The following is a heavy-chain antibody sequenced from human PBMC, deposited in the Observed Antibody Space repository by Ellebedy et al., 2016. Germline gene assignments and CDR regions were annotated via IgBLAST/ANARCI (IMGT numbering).Heavy chain of an antibody. Sequence: ASVKVSCKASGYTFTGYYMHWVRQAPGQGLEWMGWINPNSGGTNYAQKFQGWVTMTRDTSISTAYMELSRLRSDDTAVYYCARGGCSGGSCYFSYYYYYGMDVWGQGTTVTVSS. CDR3: ARGGCSGGSCYFSYYYYYGMDV. J-gene: IGHJ6*02. V-gene: IGHV1-2*04. CDR1: GYTFTGYY. D-gene: IGHD2-15*01. CDR2: INPNSGGT.